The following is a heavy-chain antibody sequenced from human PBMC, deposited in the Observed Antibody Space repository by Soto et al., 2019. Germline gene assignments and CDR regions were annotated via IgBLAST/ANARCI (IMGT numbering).Heavy chain of an antibody. Sequence: QLQLQESGPGLVKPSETLSLTCTVSDGSISSRSNYWGWIRQPPGKGLEWIGSIFHSGNTYYNPSLKSRLTISVDTSKNQFSLKLSSVTAADTAIYYCVRLYSSTWLLPSYWGQGTLVSVSS. J-gene: IGHJ4*02. V-gene: IGHV4-39*01. CDR1: DGSISSRSNY. CDR3: VRLYSSTWLLPSY. D-gene: IGHD6-13*01. CDR2: IFHSGNT.